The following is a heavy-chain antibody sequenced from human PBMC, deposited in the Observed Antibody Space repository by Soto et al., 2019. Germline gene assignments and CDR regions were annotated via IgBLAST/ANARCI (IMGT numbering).Heavy chain of an antibody. CDR1: GGSISSGDYY. D-gene: IGHD3-16*02. CDR2: IYYSGST. Sequence: QVQLQESGPGLVKPSQTLSLTCTVSGGSISSGDYYWSWIRQPPGKGLEWIGYIYYSGSTYYNPSRKRRVTISVDTSKNQFSLKLSSVTAADTAVYYCAGYDYVWGSYRYPINNWFDPWGQGTLVTVSS. V-gene: IGHV4-30-4*01. J-gene: IGHJ5*02. CDR3: AGYDYVWGSYRYPINNWFDP.